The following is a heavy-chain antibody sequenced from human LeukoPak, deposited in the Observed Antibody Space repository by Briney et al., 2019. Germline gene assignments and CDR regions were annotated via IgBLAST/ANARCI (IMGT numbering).Heavy chain of an antibody. V-gene: IGHV4-39*01. D-gene: IGHD2-15*01. CDR3: ARHRCSGGSCYPMNWFDP. CDR2: IYYSGST. Sequence: SETLSLTCSVSGDSISSSSYYWGWIRQAPGKGLEWIADIYYSGSTYYNPSLKGPVSISVDTSRNQFSLTLTSVTAADTAVYYCARHRCSGGSCYPMNWFDPWGQGTLVTVSS. J-gene: IGHJ5*02. CDR1: GDSISSSSYY.